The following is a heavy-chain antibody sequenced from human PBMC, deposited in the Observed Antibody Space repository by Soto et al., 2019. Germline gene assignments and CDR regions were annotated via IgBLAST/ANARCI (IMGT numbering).Heavy chain of an antibody. D-gene: IGHD6-13*01. J-gene: IGHJ2*01. CDR1: GFTFSDYY. V-gene: IGHV3-11*05. CDR3: ARTIAAAGGRRYFDL. CDR2: ISSSSSYT. Sequence: QVQLVESGGGLVKPGGSLRLSCAASGFTFSDYYMSWIRQAPGKGLEWVSYISSSSSYTNYADSVKCRFTISRDNAKNSLYLQMNSLRAEDTAVYYCARTIAAAGGRRYFDLWGRGTLVTVSS.